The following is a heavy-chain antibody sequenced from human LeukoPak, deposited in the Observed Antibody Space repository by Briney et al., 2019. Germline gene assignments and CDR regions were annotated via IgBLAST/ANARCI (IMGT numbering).Heavy chain of an antibody. D-gene: IGHD5-18*01. V-gene: IGHV1-18*01. CDR3: ARGTRGYSYGDYFHYMDV. CDR2: ISAYNGYT. Sequence: GASVKVSCKASGSTFNRYGLTWVRQAPGQGLEWRGWISAYNGYTKYAQMVKGRVTVTTDTSTSKTYMELRSMRSDDTAVYYCARGTRGYSYGDYFHYMDVWGKGTTVTVSS. J-gene: IGHJ6*03. CDR1: GSTFNRYG.